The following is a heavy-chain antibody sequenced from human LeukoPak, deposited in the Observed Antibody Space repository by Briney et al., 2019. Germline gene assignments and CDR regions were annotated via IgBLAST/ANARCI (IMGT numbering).Heavy chain of an antibody. J-gene: IGHJ4*02. CDR3: ARDSVNLYDSSGYGPPFDY. Sequence: TGGSLRLSCAASGFTFSTYAMSWVRQAPGKGLEWVSGISGSGGSTYYADSVKGRFTISRDNSKNTLYLQMNSLRAEDTAVYYCARDSVNLYDSSGYGPPFDYWGQGTLVTVSS. CDR1: GFTFSTYA. CDR2: ISGSGGST. D-gene: IGHD3-22*01. V-gene: IGHV3-23*01.